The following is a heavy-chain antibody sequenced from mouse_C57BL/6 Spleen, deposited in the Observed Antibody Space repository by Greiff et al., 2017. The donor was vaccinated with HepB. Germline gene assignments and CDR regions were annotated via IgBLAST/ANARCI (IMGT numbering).Heavy chain of an antibody. J-gene: IGHJ2*01. V-gene: IGHV1-80*01. Sequence: QVQLQQSGAELVKPGASVKISCKASGYAFSSYWMNWVKQRPGKGLEWIGQIYPGDGDTNYNGKFKGKATLTADKSSSTAYMQLSSLTSEDSAVYVGANEGYGSSYFDYWGQGTTLTVSS. CDR3: ANEGYGSSYFDY. D-gene: IGHD1-1*01. CDR1: GYAFSSYW. CDR2: IYPGDGDT.